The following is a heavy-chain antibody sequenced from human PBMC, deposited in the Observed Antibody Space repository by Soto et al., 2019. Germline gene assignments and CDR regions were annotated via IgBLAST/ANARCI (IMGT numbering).Heavy chain of an antibody. Sequence: ASVKVSCKASGYTFTGYYMHWVRQAPGQGLEWMGWINPNSGGTNYAQKFQGWVTMTRDTSISTAYMELSRLRSDDTAVYYCARELELELRSNYYYGMDVWGQGTTVTVSS. J-gene: IGHJ6*02. CDR3: ARELELELRSNYYYGMDV. CDR2: INPNSGGT. D-gene: IGHD1-7*01. CDR1: GYTFTGYY. V-gene: IGHV1-2*04.